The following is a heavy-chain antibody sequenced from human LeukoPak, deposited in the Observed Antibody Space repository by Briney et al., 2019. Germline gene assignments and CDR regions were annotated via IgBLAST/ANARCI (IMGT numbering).Heavy chain of an antibody. CDR2: ISYDGSNE. J-gene: IGHJ5*02. D-gene: IGHD1-26*01. V-gene: IGHV3-30-3*01. CDR1: GFTFGSYA. CDR3: ARYYSGSSGRWFDP. Sequence: GGAPRHSCAASGFTFGSYAMHGVRPAPGKGLESGAIISYDGSNEYYADSVKGRFTISRDNSKNTLYLHMNSLTAEDTAVYYCARYYSGSSGRWFDPWGQGTLVTVSS.